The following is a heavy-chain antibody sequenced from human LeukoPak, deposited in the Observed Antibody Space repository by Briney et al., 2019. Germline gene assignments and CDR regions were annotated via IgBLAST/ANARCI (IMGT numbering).Heavy chain of an antibody. Sequence: GGSLRLSCAASGFTVSSNYMNWVRQAPGKGLEWVSVIYSGGNTYYADSVKGRFTISRDNSKNTLYLQMNSLRAEDTAVYYCARAPYSSLPSDYWGQGTLVTVSS. CDR1: GFTVSSNY. J-gene: IGHJ4*02. D-gene: IGHD6-6*01. CDR2: IYSGGNT. V-gene: IGHV3-53*01. CDR3: ARAPYSSLPSDY.